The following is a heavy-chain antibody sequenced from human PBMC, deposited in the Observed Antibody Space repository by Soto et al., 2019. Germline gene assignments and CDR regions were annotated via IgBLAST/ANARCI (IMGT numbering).Heavy chain of an antibody. V-gene: IGHV3-23*01. Sequence: GGSLRLSCAGSGFTLTRSAVSWVRQAPGKGLEWVSGISAGGGGTYYADSVKGRFTISRDISKNTVYLQMNGLRVEDTAVYYCAKDMGQWMATFDYWGHGTLVTVSS. J-gene: IGHJ4*01. CDR1: GFTLTRSA. D-gene: IGHD6-19*01. CDR2: ISAGGGGT. CDR3: AKDMGQWMATFDY.